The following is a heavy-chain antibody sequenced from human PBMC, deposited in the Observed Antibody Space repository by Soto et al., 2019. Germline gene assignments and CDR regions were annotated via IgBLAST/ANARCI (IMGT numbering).Heavy chain of an antibody. CDR3: ARVVYISSRRFLAQWFDP. V-gene: IGHV4-30-4*01. CDR1: GGSISSGDYY. Sequence: PSETLSLTCTVSGGSISSGDYYWSWIRQPPGKGLELIGYIYYSGSTYYNPSLKSRVAISVDTPKNQFSLKLSSVTAADTAVYYCARVVYISSRRFLAQWFDPWGQGTLVTVSS. D-gene: IGHD3-3*01. J-gene: IGHJ5*02. CDR2: IYYSGST.